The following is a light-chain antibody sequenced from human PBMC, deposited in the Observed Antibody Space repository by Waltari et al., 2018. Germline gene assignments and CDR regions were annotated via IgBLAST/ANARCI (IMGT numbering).Light chain of an antibody. CDR3: QKYNSAPLT. Sequence: DIQMTQSPSSLSASVGDRVTITCRASQGISNNLAWYQQKPGNVPKLLIYASSTLQSGVPSRFSGRGAATDFTLTISSLQPEDVAAYYCQKYNSAPLTFGQGTKVEIK. CDR2: ASS. CDR1: QGISNN. J-gene: IGKJ1*01. V-gene: IGKV1-27*01.